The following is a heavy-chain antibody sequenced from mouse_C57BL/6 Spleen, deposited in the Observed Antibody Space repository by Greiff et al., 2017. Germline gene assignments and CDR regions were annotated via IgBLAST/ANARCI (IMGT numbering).Heavy chain of an antibody. J-gene: IGHJ2*01. Sequence: QVQLQQSGPELVKPGASVKLSCKASGYTFTSYDINWVKQRPGQGLEWIGWIYPRDGSTKYNEKFKGKATLTVDTSSSTAYMELHSLTSEDSAVYFCARSTTVVATGVSFAYWGQGTTLTVSS. V-gene: IGHV1-85*01. CDR2: IYPRDGST. CDR1: GYTFTSYD. D-gene: IGHD1-1*01. CDR3: ARSTTVVATGVSFAY.